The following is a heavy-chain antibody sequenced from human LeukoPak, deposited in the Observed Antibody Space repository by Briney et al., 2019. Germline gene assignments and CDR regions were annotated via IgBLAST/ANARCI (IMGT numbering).Heavy chain of an antibody. D-gene: IGHD6-19*01. CDR3: ARGDGSGWGLVDY. CDR1: GFTFSSYE. J-gene: IGHJ4*02. Sequence: PGGSLRLSCAASGFTFSSYEMNWVRQAPGKGLEWVSYISSSGSTIYYADSVKGRFTISRDNAKNSLYLQMNSLSAEDTAVYYCARGDGSGWGLVDYWGQGTLVTVSS. CDR2: ISSSGSTI. V-gene: IGHV3-48*03.